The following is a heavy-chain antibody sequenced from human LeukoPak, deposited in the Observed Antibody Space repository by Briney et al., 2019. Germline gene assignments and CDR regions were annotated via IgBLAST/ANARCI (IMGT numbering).Heavy chain of an antibody. D-gene: IGHD6-13*01. CDR3: ARERPPGDSSSWFLEGYFDI. J-gene: IGHJ4*02. CDR1: GGTFSSYA. Sequence: SVKVSCKDSGGTFSSYAITWVRQAPGQGLEWMGGIIPIFGTENYAQKFQGRVTITTDESTSTAYMELSTLRSDDTAVYYCARERPPGDSSSWFLEGYFDIWGQGTLVTVSS. CDR2: IIPIFGTE. V-gene: IGHV1-69*05.